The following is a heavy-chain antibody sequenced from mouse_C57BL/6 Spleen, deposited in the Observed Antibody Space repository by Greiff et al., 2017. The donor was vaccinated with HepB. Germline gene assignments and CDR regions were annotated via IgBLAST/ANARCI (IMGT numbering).Heavy chain of an antibody. D-gene: IGHD1-1*01. CDR1: GFSLTSYG. V-gene: IGHV2-2*01. CDR3: AIHYYGSSSYYFDY. CDR2: IWSGGST. Sequence: VHLVESGPGLVQPSQSLSITCTVSGFSLTSYGVHWVRQSPGKGLEWLGVIWSGGSTDYNAAFISRLSISKDNSKSQVFFKMNSLQADDTAIYYCAIHYYGSSSYYFDYWGQGTTLTVSS. J-gene: IGHJ2*01.